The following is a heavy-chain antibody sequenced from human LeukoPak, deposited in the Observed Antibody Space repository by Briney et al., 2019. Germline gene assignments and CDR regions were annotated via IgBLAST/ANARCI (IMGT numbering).Heavy chain of an antibody. CDR1: GFTFSSYW. CDR3: ASQYYDFWSGYYEDY. J-gene: IGHJ4*02. Sequence: GGSLRLSCAASGFTFSSYWTSWVRQAPGKGLEWVANIKQDGSEKYYVDSVKGRFTISRDNAKNSLYLQMNSLRAEDTAVYYCASQYYDFWSGYYEDYWGQGTLVTVSS. D-gene: IGHD3-3*01. CDR2: IKQDGSEK. V-gene: IGHV3-7*01.